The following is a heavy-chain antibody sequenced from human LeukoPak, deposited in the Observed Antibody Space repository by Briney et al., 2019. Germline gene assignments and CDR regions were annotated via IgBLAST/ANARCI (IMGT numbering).Heavy chain of an antibody. CDR2: IKQDGSEK. Sequence: GGSLRLSCAGSGFIFSTHWMIWVRQAPGKGLEWVANIKQDGSEKYYVDSVKGRFTISRDNTKSSMYLEMNSLRAEDTAVYYCVRSRDGEYDFWGQGTLVTVSS. CDR3: VRSRDGEYDF. CDR1: GFIFSTHW. D-gene: IGHD4-17*01. J-gene: IGHJ4*02. V-gene: IGHV3-7*01.